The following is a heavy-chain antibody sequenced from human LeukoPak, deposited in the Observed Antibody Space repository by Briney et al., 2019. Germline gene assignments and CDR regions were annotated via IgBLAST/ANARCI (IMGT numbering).Heavy chain of an antibody. V-gene: IGHV4-39*01. Sequence: SETLSLTCTVSGGSINSVNYYWGWIRQPPRMWLEWIGSFSFSGNSYYNPSLKSRVSISVDSSKNQFSLKLNSVTAADTAVYYCARFDSSGYSYYYYYMDVWGKGTTVAVSS. CDR3: ARFDSSGYSYYYYYMDV. D-gene: IGHD3-22*01. J-gene: IGHJ6*03. CDR2: FSFSGNS. CDR1: GGSINSVNYY.